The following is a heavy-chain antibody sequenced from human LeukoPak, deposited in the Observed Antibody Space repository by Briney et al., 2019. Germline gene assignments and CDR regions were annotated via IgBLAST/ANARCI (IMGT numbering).Heavy chain of an antibody. V-gene: IGHV3-49*04. CDR2: ISSEAYGGTP. Sequence: PGGSLRLSCTVSGFTVSSNSWTWVRQAPGKGLEWVGFISSEAYGGTPEYAASVKGRFTISRDDSKSIAYLQMNSLKTEDTAVYYCTRDQTPYYWGQGTLVTVSS. CDR1: GFTVSSNS. J-gene: IGHJ4*02. CDR3: TRDQTPYY.